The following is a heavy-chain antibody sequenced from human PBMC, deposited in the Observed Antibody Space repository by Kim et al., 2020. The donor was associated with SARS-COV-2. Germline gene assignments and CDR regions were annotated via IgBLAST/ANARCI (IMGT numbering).Heavy chain of an antibody. CDR2: R. CDR3: ATAWGNGRFDY. J-gene: IGHJ4*02. V-gene: IGHV1-24*01. Sequence: RAYAQRLQGRLTMTEDTSTDTGYMELSSLTSEDTAVYYCATAWGNGRFDYWGQGTLVIVSS. D-gene: IGHD7-27*01.